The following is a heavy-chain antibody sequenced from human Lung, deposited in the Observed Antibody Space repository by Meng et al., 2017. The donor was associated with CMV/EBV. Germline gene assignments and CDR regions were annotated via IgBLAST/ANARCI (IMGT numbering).Heavy chain of an antibody. CDR2: IIPILGIA. Sequence: SXXVSXKASGGTFSSYAISWVRQAPGQGLEWMGGIIPILGIANYAQKFQGRVTITADKSTSTAYMELSSLRSEDTAVYYCARGACSSTSCYRYYYYGKDVWXQGTTVTVSS. D-gene: IGHD2-2*01. J-gene: IGHJ6*02. V-gene: IGHV1-69*10. CDR3: ARGACSSTSCYRYYYYGKDV. CDR1: GGTFSSYA.